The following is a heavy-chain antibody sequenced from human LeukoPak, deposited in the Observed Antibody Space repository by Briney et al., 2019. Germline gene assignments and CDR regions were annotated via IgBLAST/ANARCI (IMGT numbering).Heavy chain of an antibody. D-gene: IGHD4-17*01. CDR3: AREDSVTGYDFDY. CDR2: ISSSGTII. CDR1: GFTFSSYE. Sequence: GGSLRLSCAASGFTFSSYEMNWVRQAPGKGLEWVSYISSSGTIIYYTDSVKGRFTISRDNAKNSLYLQMNSLRAEDTAVYYCAREDSVTGYDFDYWGQGTLVTVSS. J-gene: IGHJ4*02. V-gene: IGHV3-48*03.